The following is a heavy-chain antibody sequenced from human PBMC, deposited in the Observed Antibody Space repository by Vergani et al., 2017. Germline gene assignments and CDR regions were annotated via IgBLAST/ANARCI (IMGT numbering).Heavy chain of an antibody. D-gene: IGHD2-8*01. CDR1: GYTFTSYY. CDR2: INPSGGST. CDR3: ARGLDIVLMVYAKDYYYMDV. Sequence: VQLVQSGAEVKKPGASVKVSCKASGYTFTSYYMHWVRQAPGQGLEWMGIINPSGGSTSYAQKFQGRVTMTRDTSTSTVYMELSSLRSEDTAVYYCARGLDIVLMVYAKDYYYMDVWGKGTTVTVSS. V-gene: IGHV1-46*03. J-gene: IGHJ6*03.